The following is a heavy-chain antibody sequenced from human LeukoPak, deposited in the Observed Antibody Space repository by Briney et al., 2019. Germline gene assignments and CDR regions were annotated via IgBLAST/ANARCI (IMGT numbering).Heavy chain of an antibody. CDR2: ISSSSSYK. V-gene: IGHV3-21*01. CDR3: ARDYLAAQWLLSGGDY. D-gene: IGHD5-12*01. CDR1: GFTFSSYS. J-gene: IGHJ4*02. Sequence: GRSLRLSCAASGFTFSSYSMNWVRQAPGKGLEWVSSISSSSSYKYYADSVKGRFTISRDNAKNSLSLQLNSLRAEDTAVYYCARDYLAAQWLLSGGDYWGQGTLVTVSS.